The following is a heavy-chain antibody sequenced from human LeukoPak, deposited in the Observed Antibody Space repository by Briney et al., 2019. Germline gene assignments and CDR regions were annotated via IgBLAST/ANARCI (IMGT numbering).Heavy chain of an antibody. CDR1: GGSITNNY. J-gene: IGHJ4*02. D-gene: IGHD3-10*01. CDR2: IYYTGST. CDR3: ATESNDASGTYYFYS. V-gene: IGHV4-59*01. Sequence: ASETLSLTCTVSGGSITNNYWSWIRQPPGKGLEWIGYIYYTGSTNYNPSLKSRVTISVDTSKNQSSLRLSSVTAADTAVYYCATESNDASGTYYFYSWGQGTLITVSS.